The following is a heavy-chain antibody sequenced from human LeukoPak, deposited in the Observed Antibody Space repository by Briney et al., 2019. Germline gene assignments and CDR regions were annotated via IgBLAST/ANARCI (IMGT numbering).Heavy chain of an antibody. CDR2: IWYDGSNK. Sequence: PGGSLRLSCAASGFTFSNYGMHWVRQAPGEGLEWVAVIWYDGSNKYYADTVKGRFTISRDNSKNTLYLQMNSLRAEDTAVYYCARDSDFWSGYTPYYFDHWRQGTLATVSS. J-gene: IGHJ4*02. CDR1: GFTFSNYG. CDR3: ARDSDFWSGYTPYYFDH. V-gene: IGHV3-33*01. D-gene: IGHD3-3*01.